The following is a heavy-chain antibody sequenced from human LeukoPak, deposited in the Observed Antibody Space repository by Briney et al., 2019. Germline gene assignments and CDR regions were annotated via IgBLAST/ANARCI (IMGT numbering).Heavy chain of an antibody. CDR1: GGSFSGYY. V-gene: IGHV4-34*01. J-gene: IGHJ4*02. CDR3: ARDRYYYDSSGYYLDY. CDR2: INHSGST. D-gene: IGHD3-22*01. Sequence: SETLSLTCAVYGGSFSGYYWSWIRQPPGKGLEWIGEINHSGSTNYNPSLKSRVTISVDTSKNKFSLKLSSVTAADTAVYYCARDRYYYDSSGYYLDYWGQGTLVTVSS.